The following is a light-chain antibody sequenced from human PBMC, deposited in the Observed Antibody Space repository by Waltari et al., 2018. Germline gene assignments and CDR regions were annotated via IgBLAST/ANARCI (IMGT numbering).Light chain of an antibody. CDR3: QQANSFPLT. J-gene: IGKJ4*01. Sequence: DIQMTQSPSSVSASVGDRVTITCRASQIISSWLAWYQQRPGKAPKLLIYAASSLQSGVPARFSGSGSGTDFTLAINNLQPEDFATYYCQQANSFPLTFGGGTKVEIK. V-gene: IGKV1-12*01. CDR2: AAS. CDR1: QIISSW.